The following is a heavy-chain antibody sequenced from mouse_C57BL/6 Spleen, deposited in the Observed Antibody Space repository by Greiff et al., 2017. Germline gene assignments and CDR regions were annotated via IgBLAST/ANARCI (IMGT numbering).Heavy chain of an antibody. CDR3: AREGDDGYYWFAY. Sequence: VQLQQPGAELVKPGASVKLSCKASGYTFTSYWMHWVKQRPGQGLEWIGMIHPNSGSTNYNEKFKSKATLTVDKSSSTAYMQLSSLTSEDSAVYYCAREGDDGYYWFAYWGQGTLVTVSA. J-gene: IGHJ3*01. D-gene: IGHD2-3*01. CDR2: IHPNSGST. CDR1: GYTFTSYW. V-gene: IGHV1-64*01.